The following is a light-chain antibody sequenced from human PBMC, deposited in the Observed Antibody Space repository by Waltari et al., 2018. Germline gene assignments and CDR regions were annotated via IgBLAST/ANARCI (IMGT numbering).Light chain of an antibody. CDR2: EVF. CDR1: TSDVGSYDL. V-gene: IGLV2-23*02. CDR3: CSYAGRGTYV. Sequence: QSALTQPASVSGTPGQSITISCSGTTSDVGSYDLVSWYQHHPGEAPKLLICEVFKRPPDTSSRSSGAKSGSTASLTISGLQPEDEADYYCCSYAGRGTYVFGSGTKVTVL. J-gene: IGLJ1*01.